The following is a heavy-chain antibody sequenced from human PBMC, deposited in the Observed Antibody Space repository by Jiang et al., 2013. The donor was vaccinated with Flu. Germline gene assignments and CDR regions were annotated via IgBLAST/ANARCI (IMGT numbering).Heavy chain of an antibody. D-gene: IGHD3-22*01. CDR2: MNPNSGNT. J-gene: IGHJ4*02. CDR1: GYTFTSYD. CDR3: ARATRSGYDSSGLRLYYFDY. Sequence: GAEVKKPGASVKVSCKASGYTFTSYDINWVRQATGQGLEWMGWMNPNSGNTGYAQKFQGRVTMTRNTSISTAYMELSSLRSEDTAVYYCARATRSGYDSSGLRLYYFDYWGQGTLVTVSS. V-gene: IGHV1-8*01.